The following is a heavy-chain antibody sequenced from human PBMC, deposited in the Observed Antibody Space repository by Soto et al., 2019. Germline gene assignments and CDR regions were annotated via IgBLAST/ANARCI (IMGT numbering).Heavy chain of an antibody. CDR2: IYYSGST. CDR1: GGSISSYY. D-gene: IGHD6-13*01. J-gene: IGHJ3*02. CDR3: ARALIAGDAFDI. V-gene: IGHV4-59*01. Sequence: QVQLQESGPGLVKPSETLSLTCTVSGGSISSYYRSWIRQPPGKGLEWIGYIYYSGSTNYNPSLKSRVTISVDTSKNQFSLKLSSVTAADTAVYYCARALIAGDAFDIWGQGTMVTVSS.